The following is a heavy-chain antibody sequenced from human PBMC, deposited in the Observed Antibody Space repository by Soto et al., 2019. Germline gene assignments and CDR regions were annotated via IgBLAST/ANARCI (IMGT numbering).Heavy chain of an antibody. CDR1: GFTFSSYA. J-gene: IGHJ3*02. CDR2: ISYDGSNK. V-gene: IGHV3-30-3*01. D-gene: IGHD2-8*01. Sequence: GGSLRLSCAASGFTFSSYAMHWVRQAPGKGLEWVAVISYDGSNKYYADSVKGRFTISRDNSKNTLYLQTNSLRAEDTAVYYCAKARTRSYADALDIWGQGTLVTVSS. CDR3: AKARTRSYADALDI.